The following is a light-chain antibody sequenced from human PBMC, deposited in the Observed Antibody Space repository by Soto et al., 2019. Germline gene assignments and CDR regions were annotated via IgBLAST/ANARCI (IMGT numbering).Light chain of an antibody. CDR1: QSITTY. CDR2: ASS. CDR3: QQSHSTPTIT. Sequence: DIQMTQSPSSLSASVGDRVTITCRASQSITTYLNWYQQKPGKTPKILIYASSTLQSGVPSRFSGSGSGTAFTLTISSVQPEDFATYYCQQSHSTPTITFGQGTRLEIK. J-gene: IGKJ5*01. V-gene: IGKV1-39*01.